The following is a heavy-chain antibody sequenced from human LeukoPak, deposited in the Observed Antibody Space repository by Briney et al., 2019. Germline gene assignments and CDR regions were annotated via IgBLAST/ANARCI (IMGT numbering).Heavy chain of an antibody. CDR3: ARYHLLNRGVNWFDP. CDR1: GGSIGSYY. Sequence: PSETLSLTCTVSGGSIGSYYWTWIRQSAGEGLEWIGLMYSSGSTNYNPSLKSRDTMSVDTSKNQVSLRLISVTAADAAVYYCARYHLLNRGVNWFDPWGQGTLDTVSS. J-gene: IGHJ5*02. CDR2: MYSSGST. V-gene: IGHV4-4*07. D-gene: IGHD2-2*01.